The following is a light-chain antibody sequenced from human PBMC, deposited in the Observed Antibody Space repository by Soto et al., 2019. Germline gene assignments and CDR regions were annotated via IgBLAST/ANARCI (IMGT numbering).Light chain of an antibody. V-gene: IGKV3-20*01. CDR3: QLSGT. Sequence: IVLTQSPGTLSLSPGDTATLSCRASQSIDSSYVAWYQQKPGQPPSLLVYGTSTRATGIPDRVSGSGSGTDFTLSISRLEPEDFAVYFCQLSGTFGPGTKV. CDR2: GTS. J-gene: IGKJ3*01. CDR1: QSIDSSY.